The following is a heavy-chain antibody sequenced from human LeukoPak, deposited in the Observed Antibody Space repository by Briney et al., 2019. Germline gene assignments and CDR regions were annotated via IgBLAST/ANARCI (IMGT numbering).Heavy chain of an antibody. CDR2: IYYSGST. CDR1: GGSISRYY. CDR3: ARDSKANWGIIDY. V-gene: IGHV4-59*01. J-gene: IGHJ4*02. D-gene: IGHD7-27*01. Sequence: SETLSLTCTVSGGSISRYYWSWIRQPPGKGLEWIGYIYYSGSTNYNPSLKSRVTISVDTSKNQFSLKLSSVTAADTAVYYCARDSKANWGIIDYWGQGTLVTVSS.